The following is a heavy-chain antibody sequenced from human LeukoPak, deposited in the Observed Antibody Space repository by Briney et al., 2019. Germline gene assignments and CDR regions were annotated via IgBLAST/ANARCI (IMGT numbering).Heavy chain of an antibody. V-gene: IGHV4-4*07. J-gene: IGHJ6*03. D-gene: IGHD3-22*01. CDR2: FYVGVGP. Sequence: SETLSLTCSVSGGSMYSNYWSWIRQTAGKGLEWIGRFYVGVGPNYNPSFKSRVTMSVDTSKNQLVLKLSAVTAADTAVYYCARMRPYDSTGYSPGHYMDVWGKGTMVTVYS. CDR1: GGSMYSNY. CDR3: ARMRPYDSTGYSPGHYMDV.